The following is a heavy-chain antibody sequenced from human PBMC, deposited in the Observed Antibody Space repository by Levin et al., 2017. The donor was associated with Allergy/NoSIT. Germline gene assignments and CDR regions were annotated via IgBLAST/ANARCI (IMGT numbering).Heavy chain of an antibody. CDR1: GFSLSTSGLG. CDR3: VQTANFGDYFTFHY. CDR2: IYWDDDE. D-gene: IGHD4-17*01. V-gene: IGHV2-5*02. J-gene: IGHJ4*02. Sequence: ESGPTLVKPTETLMLTCTFSGFSLSTSGLGVGWIRQPPGKALEWLALIYWDDDERYTPFLKSRPTITKDTSKNQVVLKMTTMSPADTATYYCVQTANFGDYFTFHYWGQGTLVTVSS.